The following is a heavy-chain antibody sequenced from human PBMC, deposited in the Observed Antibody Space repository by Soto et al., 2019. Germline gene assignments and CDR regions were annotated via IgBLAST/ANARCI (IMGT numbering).Heavy chain of an antibody. Sequence: QITLKESGPTLVKPTQTLTLTCTFSGFSLSTSGVGVGWIRQPPGKALEWLALIYWDDDKRYSPSLKSRLTITKDTSKNQVVLTMTNMDPVDTATYYCAHSYYDFWSGYSRVGWFDPWGQGTLVTVSS. CDR2: IYWDDDK. CDR1: GFSLSTSGVG. J-gene: IGHJ5*02. V-gene: IGHV2-5*02. D-gene: IGHD3-3*01. CDR3: AHSYYDFWSGYSRVGWFDP.